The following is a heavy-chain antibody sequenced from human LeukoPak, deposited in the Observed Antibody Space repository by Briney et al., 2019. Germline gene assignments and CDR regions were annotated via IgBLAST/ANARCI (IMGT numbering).Heavy chain of an antibody. V-gene: IGHV3-23*01. CDR2: ISGSGGST. CDR3: AKAPSVERSWYYYGMDV. D-gene: IGHD6-13*01. J-gene: IGHJ6*02. CDR1: GFTFSSYA. Sequence: GGSLRLSCAASGFTFSSYAMSWVRQAPGKGLEWVSAISGSGGSTYYADSVKGRFTISRDNSKNTLYLQMNSLRAEDTAVYYCAKAPSVERSWYYYGMDVWGQGTTVTVSS.